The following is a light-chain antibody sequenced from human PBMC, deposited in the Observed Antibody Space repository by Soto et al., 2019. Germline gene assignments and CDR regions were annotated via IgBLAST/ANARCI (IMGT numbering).Light chain of an antibody. V-gene: IGKV1-39*01. CDR3: QQSYSIPTT. J-gene: IGKJ5*01. CDR2: DAS. Sequence: DIQMTQSPSSLSASVGDRVTITCRTSQSISTYLSWYQQKPGKAPNVLIYDASILQSGVPSRFSGSRTGIDFTLTISSLQAEDSATYYCQQSYSIPTTFGQGTRLEIK. CDR1: QSISTY.